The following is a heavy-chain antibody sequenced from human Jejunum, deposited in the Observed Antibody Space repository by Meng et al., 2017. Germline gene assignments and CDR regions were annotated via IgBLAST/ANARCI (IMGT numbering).Heavy chain of an antibody. J-gene: IGHJ4*02. D-gene: IGHD2-15*01. CDR2: INTDNGDT. CDR1: GYIFKNYA. Sequence: QVQLGQSADEVKEPGASVKVSCKASGYIFKNYAMQWVRQAPGQRLDWIGWINTDNGDTQYSQTFQGRVTITRDTSASTTYMELSSLRSEDTAVYFCARERQTSGEDYWGQGTLVTVSS. V-gene: IGHV1-3*04. CDR3: ARERQTSGEDY.